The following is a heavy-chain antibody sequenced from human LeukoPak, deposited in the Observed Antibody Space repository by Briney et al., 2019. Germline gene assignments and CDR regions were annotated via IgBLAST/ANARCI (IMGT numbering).Heavy chain of an antibody. CDR2: VSYEGNTK. Sequence: GGSPTLSCAASGFTFSSYGMHWVRQAPGKGLEWVAVVSYEGNTKYYADSVKGRITISRDNSKNTLYLQMNSLRAEDTAVYYCAKEFASGYQDYWGQGTLVTVSS. CDR3: AKEFASGYQDY. V-gene: IGHV3-30*18. CDR1: GFTFSSYG. D-gene: IGHD3-3*01. J-gene: IGHJ4*02.